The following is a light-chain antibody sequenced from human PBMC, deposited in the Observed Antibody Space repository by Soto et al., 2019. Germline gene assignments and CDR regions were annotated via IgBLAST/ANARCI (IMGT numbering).Light chain of an antibody. CDR3: QQYNSYWT. Sequence: DIQMTQSPSSLSASVGDRVTITCQASQDIKKNVNWYQQKPGKVPKVLIYDASSLESGVPSRFSGSGSGTEFTLTISSLQPDDFATYYCQQYNSYWTFGQGTKVDIK. CDR1: QDIKKN. V-gene: IGKV1-5*01. J-gene: IGKJ1*01. CDR2: DAS.